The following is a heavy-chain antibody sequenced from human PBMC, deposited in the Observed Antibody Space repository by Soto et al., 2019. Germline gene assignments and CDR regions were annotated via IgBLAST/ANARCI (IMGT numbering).Heavy chain of an antibody. CDR1: GYTFTSYY. Sequence: QVQLVQSGAEVKKPGASVKVSCEASGYTFTSYYIHWVRQAPGQGLEWMGIINPSGGSTNYAQKFQGRVTMTRDTSTSTVYMELSSLRSVDTALYYCAREDCSSTSCFAYFDYWGQGTLVTVSS. CDR2: INPSGGST. CDR3: AREDCSSTSCFAYFDY. D-gene: IGHD2-2*01. V-gene: IGHV1-46*03. J-gene: IGHJ4*02.